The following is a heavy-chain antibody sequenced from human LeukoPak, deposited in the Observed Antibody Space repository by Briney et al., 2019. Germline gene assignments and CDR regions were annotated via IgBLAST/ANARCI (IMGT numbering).Heavy chain of an antibody. V-gene: IGHV3-64*01. CDR1: GFTFSSYA. CDR2: ISSNGGST. Sequence: GGSLRLSCAAAGFTFSSYAMRWVRQAPGKGRGYVSAISSNGGSTYYANSVKGRFTISRDNSKNTLYLQMGSLRAEDMAVYYCARGVRGYSLGPDYWGQGTLVTVSS. CDR3: ARGVRGYSLGPDY. D-gene: IGHD5-18*01. J-gene: IGHJ4*02.